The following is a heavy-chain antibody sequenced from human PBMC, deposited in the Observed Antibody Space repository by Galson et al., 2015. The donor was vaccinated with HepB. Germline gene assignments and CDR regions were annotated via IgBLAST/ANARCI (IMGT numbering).Heavy chain of an antibody. CDR1: GFHFSSYG. CDR3: ARDAGQDTGWIDH. V-gene: IGHV3-33*01. CDR2: LWHDDGDK. J-gene: IGHJ5*02. D-gene: IGHD1-1*01. Sequence: SLRLSCAASGFHFSSYGMHWVRQAPGKGLEWVAVLWHDDGDKYYSDCVRGRFTISRDNSKDTVYLQMSSLTAEDTAVYYCARDAGQDTGWIDHWGQGALVVVSS.